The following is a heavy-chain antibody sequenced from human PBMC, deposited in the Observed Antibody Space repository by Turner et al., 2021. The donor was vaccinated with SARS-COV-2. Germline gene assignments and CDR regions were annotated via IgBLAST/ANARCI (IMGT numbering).Heavy chain of an antibody. D-gene: IGHD3-9*01. V-gene: IGHV4-34*01. Sequence: QVQPQPRGAGLLKPAQTLSLTGGVCGGSSSGYYWSWIRQPPGKGLEWIGEIYHSGNTNYNPSLKSRITISVDTSKIQCSRKLGSVTAAGAAVDYWARSWGGILTGYSFDPWGQGTLVTVSS. CDR3: ARSWGGILTGYSFDP. J-gene: IGHJ5*02. CDR2: IYHSGNT. CDR1: GGSSSGYY.